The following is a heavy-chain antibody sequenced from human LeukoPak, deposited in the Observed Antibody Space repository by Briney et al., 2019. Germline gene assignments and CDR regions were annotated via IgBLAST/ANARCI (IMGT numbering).Heavy chain of an antibody. D-gene: IGHD3-22*01. J-gene: IGHJ5*02. CDR1: GFTFSSYG. Sequence: GGSLRLSCAASGFTFSSYGMHWVRQAPGKGLEWVAVIWYDGSNKYYADSVKGRFTISRDNSKNTLYLQMNSLRAEDTAVYYCARDQYYYDFNWFDPWGQGTLVTVSS. V-gene: IGHV3-33*01. CDR3: ARDQYYYDFNWFDP. CDR2: IWYDGSNK.